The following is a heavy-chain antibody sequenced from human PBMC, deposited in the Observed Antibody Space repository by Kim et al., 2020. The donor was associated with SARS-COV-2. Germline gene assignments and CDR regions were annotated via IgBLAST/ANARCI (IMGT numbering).Heavy chain of an antibody. Sequence: ASVKVSCKASGYTFTSYGISWVRQAPGQGLEWMGWISAYNGNTNYAQKLQGRVTMTTDTSTSTAYMELRSLRSDDTAVYYCARHYYGSGSYTSGDYGMDVWGQGTTVTVSS. V-gene: IGHV1-18*01. CDR2: ISAYNGNT. J-gene: IGHJ6*02. CDR3: ARHYYGSGSYTSGDYGMDV. CDR1: GYTFTSYG. D-gene: IGHD3-10*01.